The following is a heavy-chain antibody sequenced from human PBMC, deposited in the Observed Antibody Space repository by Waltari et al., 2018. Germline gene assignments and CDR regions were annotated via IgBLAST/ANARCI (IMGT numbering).Heavy chain of an antibody. J-gene: IGHJ4*02. CDR2: IKQDGSEK. D-gene: IGHD5-12*01. V-gene: IGHV3-7*01. CDR3: AGQYSGYFGRDY. Sequence: ELQLVESGGGLVQPGGSLSLPCAASGFPFSSYWMSWFRQAPGKGLGWVANIKQDGSEKYYVDSVKGRFTISRDNAKNSLYLQMNSLRAEDTAVYYCAGQYSGYFGRDYWGQGTLVTVSS. CDR1: GFPFSSYW.